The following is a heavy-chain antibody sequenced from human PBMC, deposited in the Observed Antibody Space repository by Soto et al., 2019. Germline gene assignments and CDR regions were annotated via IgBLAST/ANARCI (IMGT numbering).Heavy chain of an antibody. CDR2: IYYSGST. Sequence: SETLSLTCTVSGGSVSSGSYCRSLIRQPPGKGLEWIGYIYYSGSTNYNPSLKSRVTISVDTSKNQFSLKLSSVTAADTAVYYCARIVGYDFFIDYWGQGTLVTVSS. V-gene: IGHV4-61*01. CDR1: GGSVSSGSYC. CDR3: ARIVGYDFFIDY. D-gene: IGHD3-3*01. J-gene: IGHJ4*02.